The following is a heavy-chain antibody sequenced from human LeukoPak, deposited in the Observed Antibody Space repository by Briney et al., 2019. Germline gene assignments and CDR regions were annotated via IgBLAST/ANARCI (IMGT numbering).Heavy chain of an antibody. J-gene: IGHJ4*02. CDR3: ARTAVAGAKVFSYFDY. D-gene: IGHD6-19*01. V-gene: IGHV1-2*02. CDR2: INPNSGGT. CDR1: GYTFTGYY. Sequence: ASVKVSCKASGYTFTGYYMHWVRQAPGQGLEWMGWINPNSGGTNYAQKFQGRVTMTRDTSISTAYMELSRLRSDDTAVYYCARTAVAGAKVFSYFDYWGQGTLVTVSS.